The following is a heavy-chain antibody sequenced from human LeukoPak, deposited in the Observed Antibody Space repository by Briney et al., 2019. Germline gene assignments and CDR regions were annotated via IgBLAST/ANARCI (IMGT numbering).Heavy chain of an antibody. Sequence: ASVKVSCKASGYTFTGYYIHWVRQAPGHGLEWMGWINPHSGVTNYAQKFQGRVTMTRDTSISTAYMDLSRLRSDDTAVYYCASPYGSGTYLFDYWGQGTLVTVSS. CDR3: ASPYGSGTYLFDY. V-gene: IGHV1-2*02. D-gene: IGHD3-10*01. CDR1: GYTFTGYY. CDR2: INPHSGVT. J-gene: IGHJ4*02.